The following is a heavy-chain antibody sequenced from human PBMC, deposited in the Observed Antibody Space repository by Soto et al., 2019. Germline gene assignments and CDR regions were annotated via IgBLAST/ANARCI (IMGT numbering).Heavy chain of an antibody. CDR3: AKERIAVAGTLDY. J-gene: IGHJ4*02. V-gene: IGHV3-30*18. CDR2: ISYDGSNK. CDR1: GFTFSSYG. D-gene: IGHD6-19*01. Sequence: QVQLVESGGGVVQPGRSLRLSCAASGFTFSSYGMHWVRQAPGKGLEWVAVISYDGSNKYYADSVKGRFTISRDNSKNTLYLQMNSLGAEDTAVYYCAKERIAVAGTLDYWGQGTLVTVSS.